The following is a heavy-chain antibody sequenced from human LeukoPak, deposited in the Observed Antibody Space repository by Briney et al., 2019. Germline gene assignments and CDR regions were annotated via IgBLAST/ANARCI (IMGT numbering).Heavy chain of an antibody. Sequence: PSETLSLTCTVSGGSISSSSYYWGWIRQPPGKGLEWIGSIYYSGSTYYNPSLKSRVTISVDTSKNQFSLKLSSVTAADTAVYYCARGRDGYIPFDYWGQGTLVTVSS. J-gene: IGHJ4*02. CDR1: GGSISSSSYY. CDR3: ARGRDGYIPFDY. CDR2: IYYSGST. V-gene: IGHV4-39*07. D-gene: IGHD5-24*01.